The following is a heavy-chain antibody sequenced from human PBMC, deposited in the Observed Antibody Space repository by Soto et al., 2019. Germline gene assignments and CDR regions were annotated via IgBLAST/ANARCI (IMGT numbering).Heavy chain of an antibody. J-gene: IGHJ4*02. CDR3: ARDGVGGTVFFGYLDY. Sequence: QVQLVESGGGVVQPGRSLRLSCAVSEIIFSGYGMHWVRQAPGKGLEWVAVIRFDGSNIHYADSVKGRFNISRDNSKNTRYLQMDSLRAEDTAVYYCARDGVGGTVFFGYLDYWGQGALVTVSS. CDR1: EIIFSGYG. V-gene: IGHV3-33*01. CDR2: IRFDGSNI. D-gene: IGHD1-26*01.